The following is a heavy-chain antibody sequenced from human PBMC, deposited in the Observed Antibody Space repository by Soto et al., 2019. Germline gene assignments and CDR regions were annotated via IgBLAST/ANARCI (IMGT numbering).Heavy chain of an antibody. CDR3: ARHIAVAPTGVFDY. Sequence: GGSLGLSCAASGFTFSSYWMHWVRQAPGKGLVWVSRINSDGSSTSYADSVKGRFTISRDNAKNTLYLQMNSLRAEDTAVYYCARHIAVAPTGVFDYWGQGTLVTVSS. CDR2: INSDGSST. CDR1: GFTFSSYW. D-gene: IGHD6-19*01. J-gene: IGHJ4*02. V-gene: IGHV3-74*01.